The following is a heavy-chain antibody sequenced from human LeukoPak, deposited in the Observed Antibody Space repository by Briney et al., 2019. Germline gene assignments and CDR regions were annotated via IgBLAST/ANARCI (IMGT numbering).Heavy chain of an antibody. D-gene: IGHD2-2*01. CDR1: YGSITDTNY. J-gene: IGHJ6*02. CDR3: ARAQLNLVVDFGMDV. CDR2: ISYSGST. V-gene: IGHV4-4*02. Sequence: SGTLSLTCGVSYGSITDTNYWTWVRQPPGKGLEWIGYISYSGSTNYNPSLKSRVTFSVDTSKSQFSLKLSSVTAADSAVYYCARAQLNLVVDFGMDVWGQGTTVTVSS.